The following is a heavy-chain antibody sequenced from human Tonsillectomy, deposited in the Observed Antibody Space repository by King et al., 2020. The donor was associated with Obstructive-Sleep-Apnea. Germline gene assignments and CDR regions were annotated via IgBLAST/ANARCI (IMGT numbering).Heavy chain of an antibody. Sequence: QLVQSGGGVVQPGRSLRLSCAASGFTFSSYAMHWVRQAPGKGLEWVAVISYDGSNKYYADSVKGRFTISRDNSKNTLYLQMNSLRAEDTAVYYCARSYYDYVWGSYRPGIDYWGQGTLVTVSS. CDR1: GFTFSSYA. V-gene: IGHV3-30*04. CDR2: ISYDGSNK. D-gene: IGHD3-16*02. CDR3: ARSYYDYVWGSYRPGIDY. J-gene: IGHJ4*02.